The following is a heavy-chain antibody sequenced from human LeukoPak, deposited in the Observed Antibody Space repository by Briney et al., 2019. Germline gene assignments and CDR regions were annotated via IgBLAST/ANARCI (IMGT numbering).Heavy chain of an antibody. J-gene: IGHJ4*02. CDR1: GGSISSGGYY. CDR3: ARVGSGSYYNLFDY. CDR2: IYYSGST. V-gene: IGHV4-31*03. D-gene: IGHD3-10*01. Sequence: SETLSLTCTVSGGSISSGGYYWSWLRQHPGKGLEWIRYIYYSGSTYYNPSLKSRVTISVDTSKNQFSLKLSSVTAADTAVYYCARVGSGSYYNLFDYWGQGTLVTVSS.